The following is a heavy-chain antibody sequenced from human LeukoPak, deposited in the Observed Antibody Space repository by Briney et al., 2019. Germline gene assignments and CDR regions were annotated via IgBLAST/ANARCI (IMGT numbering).Heavy chain of an antibody. CDR2: INPNSGDT. Sequence: ASVKVSCKASGYTFTGYHMHWVRQAPGQGLEWMGRINPNSGDTNYAQKFQGRITMTRDTSISTAYMELSRLRSDDTAVYYCARDYCSSTSCLFDYWGQGTLVTVSS. D-gene: IGHD2-2*01. CDR3: ARDYCSSTSCLFDY. J-gene: IGHJ4*02. CDR1: GYTFTGYH. V-gene: IGHV1-2*06.